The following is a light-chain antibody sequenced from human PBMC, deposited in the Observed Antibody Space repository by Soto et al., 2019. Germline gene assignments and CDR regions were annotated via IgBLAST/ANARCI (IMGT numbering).Light chain of an antibody. CDR1: QTVRTH. J-gene: IGKJ1*01. CDR2: DAS. CDR3: QQYNNWPPGT. V-gene: IGKV3-15*01. Sequence: DIVMTQSPATLSVSPGDGATLSCLASQTVRTHLAWYQQRPGQAPRLLIYDASTRATGIPPRFSGGGSGTEFTVTISSLQSEDFAVYYCQQYNNWPPGTFGQGTKVDIK.